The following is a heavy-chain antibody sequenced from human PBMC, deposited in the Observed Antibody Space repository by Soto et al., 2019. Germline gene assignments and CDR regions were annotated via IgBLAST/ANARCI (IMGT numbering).Heavy chain of an antibody. CDR3: ASRDESPFDS. CDR1: GVSISSNNW. Sequence: QVQLQESCPGLVKPSGTLSLTCAVSGVSISSNNWWSWVRQPPGKGLEWIGESYHSGTTNYNPSLKSRLTISVDKSKNQFSLKLSSVTVADTAVYFCASRDESPFDSWGQGTLVTVSS. V-gene: IGHV4-4*02. J-gene: IGHJ4*02. CDR2: SYHSGTT.